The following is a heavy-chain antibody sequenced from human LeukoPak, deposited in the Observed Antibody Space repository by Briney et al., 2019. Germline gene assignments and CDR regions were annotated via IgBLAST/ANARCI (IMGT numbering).Heavy chain of an antibody. V-gene: IGHV4-59*01. CDR3: AREFPYCSGGSCYSGWFDP. CDR1: GGSISSYY. CDR2: IYYLGST. Sequence: SETLSLTCTVSGGSISSYYWSWIRQPPGKGLEWVGHIYYLGSTNYNPSLKSRVTISIDTSKNYFSLKLNSVIAADTAVYYCAREFPYCSGGSCYSGWFDPWGQGTLVTVSS. D-gene: IGHD2-15*01. J-gene: IGHJ5*02.